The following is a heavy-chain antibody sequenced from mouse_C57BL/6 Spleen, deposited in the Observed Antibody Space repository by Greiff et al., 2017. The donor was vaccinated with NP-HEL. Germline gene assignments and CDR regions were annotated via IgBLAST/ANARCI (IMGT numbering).Heavy chain of an antibody. V-gene: IGHV1-42*01. J-gene: IGHJ4*01. CDR1: GYSFTGYY. CDR3: ARSIPMDY. CDR2: INPSTGGT. Sequence: EVQLQQSGPELVKPGASVKISCKASGYSFTGYYMNWVKQSPEKSLEWIGEINPSTGGTTYNQKFKAKATLTVDKSSSTAYMQLKSLTSEDSAVYYCARSIPMDYWGQGTSVTVSS.